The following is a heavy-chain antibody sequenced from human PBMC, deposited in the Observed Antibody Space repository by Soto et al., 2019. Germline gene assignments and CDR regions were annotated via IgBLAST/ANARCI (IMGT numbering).Heavy chain of an antibody. D-gene: IGHD3-22*01. CDR2: IYPGDSDT. Sequence: GESLKISCKGSGYSFTSYWIGWVRQMPGKGLEWMGIIYPGDSDTRYSPSFQGQVTISADKSISTAYLQWSGLKASDTAMYYCARQPDSDYYDSSGYYLGLTNWGQGTLVTVSS. J-gene: IGHJ4*02. CDR1: GYSFTSYW. V-gene: IGHV5-51*01. CDR3: ARQPDSDYYDSSGYYLGLTN.